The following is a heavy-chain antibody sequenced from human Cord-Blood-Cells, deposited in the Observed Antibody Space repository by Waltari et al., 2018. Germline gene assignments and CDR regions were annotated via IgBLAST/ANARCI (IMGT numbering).Heavy chain of an antibody. J-gene: IGHJ3*02. CDR1: GFTFSSYS. Sequence: EVQLVESGGGLVKPGGSLRLSCAASGFTFSSYSMHWVRPAPGKGLGWVSSISSSSSYIYYADSVKGRFTISRDNAKNSLYLQMNSLRAEDTAVYYCARVVGYCTNGVCYAFDIWGQGTMVTVSS. V-gene: IGHV3-21*01. CDR2: ISSSSSYI. CDR3: ARVVGYCTNGVCYAFDI. D-gene: IGHD2-8*01.